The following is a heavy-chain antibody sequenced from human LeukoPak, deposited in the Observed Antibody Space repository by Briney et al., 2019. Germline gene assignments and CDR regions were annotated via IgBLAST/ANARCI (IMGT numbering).Heavy chain of an antibody. CDR1: GFNISDFW. J-gene: IGHJ4*02. CDR2: IKEDGTEK. D-gene: IGHD2-2*01. V-gene: IGHV3-7*01. Sequence: GGSLRLSCAASGFNISDFWMTWVRQAPGKGLEWVANIKEDGTEKHLVDSVKGRFTISRDNAKNSLYLQMNSLRAEDTAVYHCARAEGYCSSTSCYVWWGYWGQGTLVTVSS. CDR3: ARAEGYCSSTSCYVWWGY.